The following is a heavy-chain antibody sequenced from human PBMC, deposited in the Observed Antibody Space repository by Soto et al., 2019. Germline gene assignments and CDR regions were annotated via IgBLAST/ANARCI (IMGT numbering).Heavy chain of an antibody. CDR2: IIPIFGTA. CDR1: GGTFSSYA. D-gene: IGHD3-10*01. V-gene: IGHV1-69*06. CDR3: AREFRDSYYYYGMDV. J-gene: IGHJ6*02. Sequence: SVKVSCKASGGTFSSYAISWVRQAPGQGLEWMGGIIPIFGTANYAQKFQGRVTITADKSTSTAYMELSSLRSEDTAVYYCAREFRDSYYYYGMDVWGQGTTVTVSS.